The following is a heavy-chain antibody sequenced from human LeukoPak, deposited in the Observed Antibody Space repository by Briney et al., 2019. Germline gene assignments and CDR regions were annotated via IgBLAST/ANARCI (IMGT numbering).Heavy chain of an antibody. CDR1: GYSISSGYY. D-gene: IGHD2-21*01. V-gene: IGHV4-61*01. J-gene: IGHJ5*02. CDR3: ARDSTYGFLDP. Sequence: PSETLSLTCIVSGYSISSGYYWGWIRQPPGKGLEWIGYIYYSGSTNYNPSLKSRVTISIDTSKNQFSLKLSSVTAADTAVYYCARDSTYGFLDPWGQGTLVTVSS. CDR2: IYYSGST.